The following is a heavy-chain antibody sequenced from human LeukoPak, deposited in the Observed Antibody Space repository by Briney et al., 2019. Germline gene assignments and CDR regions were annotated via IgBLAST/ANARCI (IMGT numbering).Heavy chain of an antibody. D-gene: IGHD3-22*01. J-gene: IGHJ4*02. Sequence: SVKVSCKASGYTFTSYGISWVRQDPGQGLEWMGRIIPIFGTANYAQKFQGRVTITTDESTSTAYMELSSLRSEDTAVYYCASQGYDSSDYWGQGTLVTVSS. V-gene: IGHV1-69*05. CDR2: IIPIFGTA. CDR3: ASQGYDSSDY. CDR1: GYTFTSYG.